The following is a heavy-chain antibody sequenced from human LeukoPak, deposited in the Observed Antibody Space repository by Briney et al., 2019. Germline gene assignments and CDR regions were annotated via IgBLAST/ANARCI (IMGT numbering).Heavy chain of an antibody. D-gene: IGHD6-19*01. CDR1: GYSFTSYW. CDR2: IDPSDSYA. CDR3: ARTQRLAHLYYYHMDV. Sequence: GESLKISCKGSGYSFTSYWISWLRQMPGRGLEWMVGIDPSDSYAKYSPSFQGHVTISVDKSISNAYLQWSSLKASDTAIYFCARTQRLAHLYYYHMDVWGQGTTVTVSS. V-gene: IGHV5-10-1*01. J-gene: IGHJ6*02.